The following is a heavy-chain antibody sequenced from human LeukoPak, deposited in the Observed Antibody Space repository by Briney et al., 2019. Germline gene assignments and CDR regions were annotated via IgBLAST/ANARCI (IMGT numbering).Heavy chain of an antibody. D-gene: IGHD3-16*01. Sequence: SETLSLTCTVSGGSISSSSYYWGWIRQPPGKGLEWIGSIYYSGSTYYNPSLKSRVTISVGTSKNQFSLKLSSVTAADTAVYYCARLGGTDFVYFDYWGQGTLVTVSS. CDR2: IYYSGST. J-gene: IGHJ4*02. V-gene: IGHV4-39*01. CDR1: GGSISSSSYY. CDR3: ARLGGTDFVYFDY.